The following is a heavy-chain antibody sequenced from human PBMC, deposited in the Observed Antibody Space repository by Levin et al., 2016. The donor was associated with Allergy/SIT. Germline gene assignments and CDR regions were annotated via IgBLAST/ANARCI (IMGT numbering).Heavy chain of an antibody. CDR2: INPNSGGT. CDR3: ARSGSVDITIGYFDY. V-gene: IGHV1-2*02. D-gene: IGHD3-10*01. Sequence: ASVKVSCKASGYTFTGYYMHWVRQAPGQGLEWMGWINPNSGGTNYAQKFQGRVTMTRDTSISTAYMELSRLRSDDTAVYYCARSGSVDITIGYFDYWGQGTLVTVSS. CDR1: GYTFTGYY. J-gene: IGHJ4*02.